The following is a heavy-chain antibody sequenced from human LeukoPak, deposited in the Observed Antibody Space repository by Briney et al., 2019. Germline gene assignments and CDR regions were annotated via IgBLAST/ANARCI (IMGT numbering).Heavy chain of an antibody. CDR1: GFTFSIYG. D-gene: IGHD3-22*01. CDR3: ARFYDSSGYQGYYYYYGMDV. Sequence: PGGSLRLSCAASGFTFSIYGMHWVRQAPGKGLEWVAVIWYDGSNNYYADSVKGRFTISRDNSKNTLYLQMNSLRAEDTAVYYCARFYDSSGYQGYYYYYGMDVWGQGTTVTVSS. J-gene: IGHJ6*02. CDR2: IWYDGSNN. V-gene: IGHV3-33*01.